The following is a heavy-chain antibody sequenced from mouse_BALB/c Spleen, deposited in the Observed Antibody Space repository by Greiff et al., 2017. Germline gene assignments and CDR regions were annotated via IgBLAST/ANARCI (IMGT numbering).Heavy chain of an antibody. Sequence: VQLQESGPGLVAPSQSLSITCTVSGFSLTSYGVHWVRQPPGKGLEWLGVIWAGGSTNYNSALMSRLSISKDNSKSQVFLKMNSLQTDDTAMYYCARDEGTTATWFAYWGQGTLVTVSA. CDR1: GFSLTSYG. CDR2: IWAGGST. V-gene: IGHV2-9*02. J-gene: IGHJ3*01. D-gene: IGHD1-2*01. CDR3: ARDEGTTATWFAY.